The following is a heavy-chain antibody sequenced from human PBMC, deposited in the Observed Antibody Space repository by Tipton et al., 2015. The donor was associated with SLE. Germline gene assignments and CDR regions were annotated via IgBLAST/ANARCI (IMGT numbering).Heavy chain of an antibody. Sequence: QSGAEVKKPGSSVKVSCKASGYTFTSYGISWVRQAPGQGLEWMGWISAYNGNTNYAQKLQGRVTMTTDTSTSTAYMELRSLTSEDTAVYYCAYFVSRFHPSGIHPRDYYFDYWGQGTLVTVSS. CDR1: GYTFTSYG. CDR2: ISAYNGNT. D-gene: IGHD3-10*01. V-gene: IGHV1-18*01. J-gene: IGHJ4*02. CDR3: AYFVSRFHPSGIHPRDYYFDY.